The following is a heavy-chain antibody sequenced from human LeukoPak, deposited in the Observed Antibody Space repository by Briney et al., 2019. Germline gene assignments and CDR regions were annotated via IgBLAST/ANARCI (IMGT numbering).Heavy chain of an antibody. Sequence: PSETLSLTCAVYGGSFSGYYWSWIRQPPGEGLEWIGEITHGGSTNYNPSLKSRVTISVDTSKNQFSLELNSVTAADTAVYYCARGGWHSSSWYFDYWGQGTLVTVSS. V-gene: IGHV4-34*01. CDR2: ITHGGST. D-gene: IGHD6-13*01. CDR3: ARGGWHSSSWYFDY. J-gene: IGHJ4*02. CDR1: GGSFSGYY.